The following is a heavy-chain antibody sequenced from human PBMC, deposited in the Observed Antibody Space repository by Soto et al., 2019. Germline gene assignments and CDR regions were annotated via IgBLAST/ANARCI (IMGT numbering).Heavy chain of an antibody. J-gene: IGHJ4*02. Sequence: ASVKVSCKASGYTFTSYGISWVRQAPGQGLEWMGWISAYNGNTNYAQKLQGRVTMTTDTSTSTAYMELRSLRSDDTAVYYFARDRVVVVPASLYYFAYWGQGTLVTVSS. CDR3: ARDRVVVVPASLYYFAY. D-gene: IGHD2-15*01. V-gene: IGHV1-18*01. CDR1: GYTFTSYG. CDR2: ISAYNGNT.